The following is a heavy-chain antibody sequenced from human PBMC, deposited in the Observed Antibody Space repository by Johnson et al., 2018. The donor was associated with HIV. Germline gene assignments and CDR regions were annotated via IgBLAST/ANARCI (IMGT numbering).Heavy chain of an antibody. D-gene: IGHD5-24*01. V-gene: IGHV3-73*01. CDR3: ARACRDGYTCDAFDI. CDR2: IRSQANSYAT. CDR1: GFTFSGSA. Sequence: VQLVESGGGLVQPGGSLKLSCAASGFTFSGSAMHWVRQASGKGLEWVGRIRSQANSYATAYAASVKGRFTISRDNAKNSLYLQMNSLRAEDTAVYYCARACRDGYTCDAFDIWGQGTMVTVSS. J-gene: IGHJ3*02.